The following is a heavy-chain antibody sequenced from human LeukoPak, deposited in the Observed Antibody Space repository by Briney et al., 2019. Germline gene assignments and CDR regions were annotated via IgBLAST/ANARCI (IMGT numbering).Heavy chain of an antibody. V-gene: IGHV3-53*01. J-gene: IGHJ4*02. CDR2: IYGDGTT. CDR1: GFTVSNDY. CDR3: TKEYDYSGYLGQGRGYFDY. D-gene: IGHD3-22*01. Sequence: GSLRLSCAASGFTVSNDYMAWVRQAPGRGLEWVSLIYGDGTTFYTDSVKGRFTISRDNSKSTLYLQMNSLRAEDTAIYFCTKEYDYSGYLGQGRGYFDYWGQGTLVTVSS.